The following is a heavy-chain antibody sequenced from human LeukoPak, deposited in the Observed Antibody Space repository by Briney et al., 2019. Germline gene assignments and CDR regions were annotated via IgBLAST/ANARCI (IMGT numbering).Heavy chain of an antibody. CDR2: IRSSSSYI. V-gene: IGHV3-21*01. CDR1: GFTFSSYS. J-gene: IGHJ6*02. D-gene: IGHD1-14*01. CDR3: ARVGREDYGMDV. Sequence: GGSLRLSCAASGFTFSSYSMNWVRQAPGKGLEWVSSIRSSSSYIYYADSVKGRFTISRDNAKNSLYLQMNSLRAEDTAVYYCARVGREDYGMDVWGQGTTVTVSS.